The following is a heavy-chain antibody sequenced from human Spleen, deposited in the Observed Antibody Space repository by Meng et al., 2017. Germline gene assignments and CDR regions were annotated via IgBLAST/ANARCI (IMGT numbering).Heavy chain of an antibody. V-gene: IGHV1-2*02. CDR2: INPNSGGT. J-gene: IGHJ4*02. Sequence: ASVKVSCKASGYNFTGYYMHWVRQAPGQGLEWMGWINPNSGGTNYAQKFQGRVTMTRDTSISTAYMELSRLRSDDTAVYYCARDTSVARYFDWLLPFDYWGQGTLVTVSS. CDR3: ARDTSVARYFDWLLPFDY. CDR1: GYNFTGYY. D-gene: IGHD3-9*01.